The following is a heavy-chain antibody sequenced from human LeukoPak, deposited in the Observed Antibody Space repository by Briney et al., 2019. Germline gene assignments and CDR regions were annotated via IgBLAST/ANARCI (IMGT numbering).Heavy chain of an antibody. CDR3: ARGPTGPDYYDSSGYYATYDY. J-gene: IGHJ4*02. CDR1: GFTFSSYS. Sequence: GGSLRLSCAASGFTFSSYSMNWVRQAPGKGLEWVSSISSSSSYIYYADSVKGRFTISRDNAKNSLYLQMNSLRAEDTAVYYCARGPTGPDYYDSSGYYATYDYWGQGTLVTVSS. D-gene: IGHD3-22*01. V-gene: IGHV3-21*01. CDR2: ISSSSSYI.